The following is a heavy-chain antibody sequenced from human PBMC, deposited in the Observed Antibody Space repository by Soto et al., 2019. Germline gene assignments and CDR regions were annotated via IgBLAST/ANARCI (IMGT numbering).Heavy chain of an antibody. J-gene: IGHJ5*02. CDR1: GFTFSNAW. CDR3: TTDDPINRS. Sequence: EVQVVESGGGLIKPGGSLRLSCAASGFTFSNAWMSWVRQATGKGLEWVGRIKSRTNGGTTDYAAPVKGRFTISRDDSKNTLYLQMNSLRTEDTAIYYCTTDDPINRSWGQGTLVTVSS. V-gene: IGHV3-15*01. CDR2: IKSRTNGGTT.